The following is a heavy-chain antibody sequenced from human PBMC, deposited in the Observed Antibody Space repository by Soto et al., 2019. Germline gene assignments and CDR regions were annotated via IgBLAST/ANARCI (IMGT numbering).Heavy chain of an antibody. D-gene: IGHD3-3*01. CDR3: AADATTIFGVVIPGGYYYGMDV. CDR2: IVVGSGNT. CDR1: GFTFTSSA. J-gene: IGHJ6*02. Sequence: SVKVSCKASGFTFTSSAVQWVRQARGQRLEWIGWIVVGSGNTNYAQKFQERVTITRDMSTSTAYMKLSSLRSEDTAVYYCAADATTIFGVVIPGGYYYGMDVWGQGTTVTVS. V-gene: IGHV1-58*01.